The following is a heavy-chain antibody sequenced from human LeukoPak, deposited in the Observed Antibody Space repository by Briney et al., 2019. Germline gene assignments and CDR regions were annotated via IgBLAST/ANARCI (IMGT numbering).Heavy chain of an antibody. V-gene: IGHV1-18*01. CDR1: GYDFTSVG. CDR2: ISPSNVNM. D-gene: IGHD6-19*01. J-gene: IGHJ4*02. CDR3: SRAGPGSGGYFDY. Sequence: ASVKVSCKASGYDFTSVGISWVRRAPGQGLEWMGWISPSNVNMRYAQKCQSRVAMTTNTSTTSANQEFRGLSFNASAVNSFSRAGPGSGGYFDYWGQGTLVTVSS.